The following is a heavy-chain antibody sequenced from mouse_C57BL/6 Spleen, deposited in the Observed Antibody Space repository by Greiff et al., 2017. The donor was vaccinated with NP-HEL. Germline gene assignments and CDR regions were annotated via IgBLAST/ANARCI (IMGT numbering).Heavy chain of an antibody. CDR2: INYDGSST. CDR1: GFTFSDYY. D-gene: IGHD3-2*02. CDR3: ARGDSSGYVRFAY. J-gene: IGHJ3*01. V-gene: IGHV5-16*01. Sequence: EVQRVESEGGLVQPGSSMKLSCTASGFTFSDYYMAWVRQVPEKGLEWVANINYDGSSTYYLDSLKSRFIISRDNAKNILYLQMSSLKSEDTATYYCARGDSSGYVRFAYWGQGTLVTVSA.